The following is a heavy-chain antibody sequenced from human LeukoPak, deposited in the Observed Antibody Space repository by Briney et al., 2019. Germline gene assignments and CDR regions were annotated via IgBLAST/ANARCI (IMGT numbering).Heavy chain of an antibody. CDR3: ASRSGYYYFDY. V-gene: IGHV1-69*05. CDR1: GYSFTMYA. Sequence: EASVKVSCKASGYSFTMYAISWVRQAPGQGLEWMGGIIPIFGTANYAQKFQGRVTITTDESTSTAYMELSSLRSEDTAVYYCASRSGYYYFDYWGQGTLVTVSS. CDR2: IIPIFGTA. D-gene: IGHD3-22*01. J-gene: IGHJ4*02.